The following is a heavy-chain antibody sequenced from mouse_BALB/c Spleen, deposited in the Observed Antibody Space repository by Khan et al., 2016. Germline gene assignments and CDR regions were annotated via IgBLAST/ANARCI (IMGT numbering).Heavy chain of an antibody. V-gene: IGHV9-1*02. CDR2: INTNTGET. CDR3: ATGITTVIATGRHY. D-gene: IGHD1-1*01. Sequence: QIQLVQSGPELKKPGETVKISCKASGYTFTNFGINWVRQAPGKGLEWMDWINTNTGETTYADDFKGRFAFSLETSASTAYLQINNLKNEDMATYVCATGITTVIATGRHYWGQGTTLTVSA. J-gene: IGHJ2*01. CDR1: GYTFTNFG.